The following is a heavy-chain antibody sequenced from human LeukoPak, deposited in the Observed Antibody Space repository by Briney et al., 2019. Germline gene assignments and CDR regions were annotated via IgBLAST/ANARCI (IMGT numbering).Heavy chain of an antibody. CDR2: IIPVFGST. V-gene: IGHV1-69*06. CDR3: ARTLYYNWGHFDL. CDR1: GGTFPNYA. Sequence: GSSVKVSCKASGGTFPNYATTWVRQAPGQGLEWMGRIIPVFGSTNYAQKFQGRLTITADKSTSTASMELTSLRVEDTAVYYCARTLYYNWGHFDLWGQGTLVTVSS. D-gene: IGHD1-1*01. J-gene: IGHJ4*02.